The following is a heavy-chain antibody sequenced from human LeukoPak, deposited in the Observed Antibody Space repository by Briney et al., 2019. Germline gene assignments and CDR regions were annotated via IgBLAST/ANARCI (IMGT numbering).Heavy chain of an antibody. CDR3: ARDSRKAGYYSEF. CDR2: ISRTSTYI. V-gene: IGHV3-21*01. J-gene: IGHJ4*02. D-gene: IGHD3-22*01. Sequence: PGGSLRLSCAASGFRFDTHDLIWVRQAPGKGLECVAYISRTSTYIYYEDSVKGRFTISRDNAKNLVHLQMNSLRAEDTAVYFCARDSRKAGYYSEFWGQGTVVIVSS. CDR1: GFRFDTHD.